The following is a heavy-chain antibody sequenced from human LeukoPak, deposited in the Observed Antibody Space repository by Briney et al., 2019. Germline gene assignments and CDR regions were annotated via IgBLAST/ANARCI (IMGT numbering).Heavy chain of an antibody. Sequence: PGGSLRLSCAASGVILSDYYMDWVRQAPGKGLEWVGRIRNKANSYTTEYAASVKGRFTISGDASKNSLSLQMNSLKIEDTAVYYCARLYSDIFRDDNWGLGTLVTVSS. V-gene: IGHV3-72*01. D-gene: IGHD2-15*01. CDR3: ARLYSDIFRDDN. CDR2: IRNKANSYTT. J-gene: IGHJ4*02. CDR1: GVILSDYY.